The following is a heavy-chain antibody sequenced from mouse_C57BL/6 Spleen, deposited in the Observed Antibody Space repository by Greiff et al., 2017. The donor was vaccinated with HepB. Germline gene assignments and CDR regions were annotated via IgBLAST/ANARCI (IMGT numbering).Heavy chain of an antibody. D-gene: IGHD2-3*01. CDR3: ARGGYYVESYYAMDY. CDR1: GFSINSDCY. J-gene: IGHJ4*01. CDR2: TFYSGIT. V-gene: IGHV3-3*01. Sequence: EVQLQESGPSLVRPSQTLSLTCTVTGFSINSDCYWIWIRQFPGNKLEYIGYTFYSGITYYNPSLESRTYITRDTSKNQFSLKLSSVTTEDTATYYCARGGYYVESYYAMDYWGQGTSVTVSS.